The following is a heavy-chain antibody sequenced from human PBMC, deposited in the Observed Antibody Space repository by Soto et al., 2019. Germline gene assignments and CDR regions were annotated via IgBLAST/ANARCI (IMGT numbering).Heavy chain of an antibody. CDR1: GITFSNYA. D-gene: IGHD5-18*01. CDR3: AKEGGGGTAMVTSYFDY. J-gene: IGHJ4*02. Sequence: EVQLLESGGGLVQPGGSLRLSCAASGITFSNYALSWVRQAPGKGLEWVSGISGSGTGTYYADSVKGRFTISRDNSKSTVYLHMNSLSADDTAIYYCAKEGGGGTAMVTSYFDYWGQGTLVTVSS. V-gene: IGHV3-23*01. CDR2: ISGSGTGT.